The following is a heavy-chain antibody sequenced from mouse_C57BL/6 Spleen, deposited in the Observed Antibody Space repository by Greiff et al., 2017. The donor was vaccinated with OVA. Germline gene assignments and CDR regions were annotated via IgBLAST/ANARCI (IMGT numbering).Heavy chain of an antibody. CDR3: AMEPYSSPYAMDY. V-gene: IGHV3-6*01. Sequence: EVQLQQSGPGLVKPSQSLSLTCSVTGYSITSGYYWNWIRQFPGNKLEWMGYISYDGSNNYNPSLKNRISITRDTSKNQFFLKLNSVTTEDTATYYCAMEPYSSPYAMDYWGQGTSVTVSS. CDR1: GYSITSGYY. J-gene: IGHJ4*01. D-gene: IGHD1-1*01. CDR2: ISYDGSN.